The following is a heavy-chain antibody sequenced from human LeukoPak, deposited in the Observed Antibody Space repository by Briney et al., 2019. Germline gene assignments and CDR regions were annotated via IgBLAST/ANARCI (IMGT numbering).Heavy chain of an antibody. CDR3: ARVPHYYFGYGYFDA. CDR2: IDQSGTT. CDR1: GGPFSGYY. Sequence: SETLSLTCVVYGGPFSGYYWSWVRQPPGEGLEWIGEIDQSGTTNYNPSLKSRVTISVDTSKKQFSLTLTSMTAADTAVYYCARVPHYYFGYGYFDAWGQGTLVTVSS. V-gene: IGHV4-34*01. J-gene: IGHJ4*02. D-gene: IGHD3-10*01.